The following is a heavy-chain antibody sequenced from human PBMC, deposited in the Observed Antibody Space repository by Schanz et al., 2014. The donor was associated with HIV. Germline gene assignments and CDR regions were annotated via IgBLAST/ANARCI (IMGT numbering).Heavy chain of an antibody. CDR3: ARGKNSFDY. CDR2: IRNKAHGQTT. CDR1: GFTLGDYS. V-gene: IGHV3-49*05. J-gene: IGHJ4*02. Sequence: EVQLVESGGGLVKPGRSLRLSCSASGFTLGDYSTSWFRQAPGRGLEWIARIRNKAHGQTTEYAASVKGRFTISRDNSENSVYLQMNSLRTEDTAVYYCARGKNSFDYWGQGALITVSS.